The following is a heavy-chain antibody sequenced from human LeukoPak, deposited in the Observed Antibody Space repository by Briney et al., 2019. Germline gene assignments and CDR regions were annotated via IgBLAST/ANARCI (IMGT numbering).Heavy chain of an antibody. D-gene: IGHD6-19*01. Sequence: VSSVKFSCKASGGTFSSYAISWVRQAPGQGLEWMGRIIPIFGTANYAQKFQGRVTITTDESTSTAYMELRSLRSEDTAVYYCARGRVAGTPSDYWGQGTLVTVSS. CDR2: IIPIFGTA. CDR1: GGTFSSYA. CDR3: ARGRVAGTPSDY. J-gene: IGHJ4*02. V-gene: IGHV1-69*05.